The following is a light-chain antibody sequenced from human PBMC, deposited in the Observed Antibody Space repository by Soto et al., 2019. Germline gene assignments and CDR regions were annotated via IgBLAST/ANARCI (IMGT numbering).Light chain of an antibody. V-gene: IGKV1-27*01. J-gene: IGKJ1*01. Sequence: DIQMTQSPSSLSASVGDRVTITCRASQGISNYLDWYQQKPGKVPKLLIYAASTLQSGVPSRFSGSGSGTDCTLTISSLQPEDVASYYCQKYNSAPWTFGQGTKVEIK. CDR1: QGISNY. CDR2: AAS. CDR3: QKYNSAPWT.